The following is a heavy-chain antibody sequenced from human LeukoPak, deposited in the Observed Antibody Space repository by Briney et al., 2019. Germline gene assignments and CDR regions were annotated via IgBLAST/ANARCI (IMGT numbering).Heavy chain of an antibody. CDR3: ARGRTAISSGWYDLYYYYYMDV. CDR1: GGSISSYY. J-gene: IGHJ6*03. CDR2: IYYSGST. D-gene: IGHD6-19*01. Sequence: SETLSLTCIVSGGSISSYYWRWIRQPPGKGLEWIGYIYYSGSTHSNPSLKSRVTISVDTSKNQFSLKLSSVTAADTAVYYCARGRTAISSGWYDLYYYYYMDVWGKGTTVTVSS. V-gene: IGHV4-59*01.